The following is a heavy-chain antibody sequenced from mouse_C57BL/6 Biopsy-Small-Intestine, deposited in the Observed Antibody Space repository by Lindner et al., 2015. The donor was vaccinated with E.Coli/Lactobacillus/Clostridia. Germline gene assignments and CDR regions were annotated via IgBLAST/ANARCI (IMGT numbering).Heavy chain of an antibody. J-gene: IGHJ1*01. V-gene: IGHV1-84*02. D-gene: IGHD6-1*01. CDR3: ARGGYGSSWRPNEALDV. CDR1: GYTFTTYA. CDR2: IYGGNGKT. Sequence: SVKVSCKASGYTFTTYAIYWVRQAPGQRPEWLGWIYGGNGKTIYSQKFQGRVTVTIDTSASTAHMEVSSLTSEDTAMYYCARGGYGSSWRPNEALDVWGQGTRVTVSS.